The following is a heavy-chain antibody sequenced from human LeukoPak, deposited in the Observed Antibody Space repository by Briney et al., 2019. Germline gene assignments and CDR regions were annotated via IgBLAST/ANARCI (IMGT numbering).Heavy chain of an antibody. V-gene: IGHV4-34*01. J-gene: IGHJ4*02. D-gene: IGHD3-10*01. CDR2: INHSGST. CDR1: GGSFSGYY. Sequence: SETLSLTCAVYGGSFSGYYWSWIRQPPGKGLEWIGEINHSGSTNYNPSLKSRVTISVDTSKNQFSLKLSSVTAADTAVYYCARHYYGSGSPYYFDYWGQGTLVTVSS. CDR3: ARHYYGSGSPYYFDY.